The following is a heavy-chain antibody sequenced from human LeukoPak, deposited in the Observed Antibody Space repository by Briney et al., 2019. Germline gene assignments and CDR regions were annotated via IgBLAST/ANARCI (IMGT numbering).Heavy chain of an antibody. V-gene: IGHV1-8*01. J-gene: IGHJ6*03. CDR3: ARGSTYSGSLNLYYYYYMDV. CDR2: MNPNSGNT. D-gene: IGHD1-26*01. CDR1: GYTFTSYD. Sequence: GASVKVSCKASGYTFTSYDINWVRQAPGQGLEWMGWMNPNSGNTGYAQKFQGRVTMTRNTSISTAYVELSSLRSEDTAVYYCARGSTYSGSLNLYYYYYMDVWGKGTTVTVSS.